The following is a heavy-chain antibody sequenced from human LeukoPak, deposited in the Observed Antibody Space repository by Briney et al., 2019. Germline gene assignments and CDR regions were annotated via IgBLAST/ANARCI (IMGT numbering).Heavy chain of an antibody. Sequence: VSVKVSCKASGYSFTGYYMHWVRQAPGQGLEWMGWINPDSGGTNYARKFQGRVTMTTATTISTAYMQLGWLRSDDTAVYYCASGLNSRSSSCWGQGTRVTVSS. CDR2: INPDSGGT. CDR1: GYSFTGYY. D-gene: IGHD6-13*01. CDR3: ASGLNSRSSSC. V-gene: IGHV1-2*02. J-gene: IGHJ1*01.